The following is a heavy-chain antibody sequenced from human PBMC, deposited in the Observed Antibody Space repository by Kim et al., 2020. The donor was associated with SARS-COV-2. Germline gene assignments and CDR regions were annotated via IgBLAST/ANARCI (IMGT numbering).Heavy chain of an antibody. V-gene: IGHV4-31*02. CDR3: ATDLAPGAFDI. Sequence: NSYKPSLKSRVTISVDTSKNQFSLKLSSVTAADTAVYYCATDLAPGAFDIWGQGTMVTVSS. J-gene: IGHJ3*02. D-gene: IGHD3-3*02. CDR2: N.